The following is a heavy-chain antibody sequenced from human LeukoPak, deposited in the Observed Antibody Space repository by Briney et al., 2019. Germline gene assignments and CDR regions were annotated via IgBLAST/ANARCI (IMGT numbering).Heavy chain of an antibody. CDR1: GFTFSSYG. V-gene: IGHV3-30*03. CDR3: APGGDYTFFDY. D-gene: IGHD4-17*01. CDR2: ISYDGSNK. J-gene: IGHJ4*02. Sequence: PGGSLRLSCAASGFTFSSYGMHWVRQAPGKGLEWVAIISYDGSNKSYADSVKGRFTISRDNSKNTLYLQVNSLRAEDTAVYYCAPGGDYTFFDYWGQGTLVTVSS.